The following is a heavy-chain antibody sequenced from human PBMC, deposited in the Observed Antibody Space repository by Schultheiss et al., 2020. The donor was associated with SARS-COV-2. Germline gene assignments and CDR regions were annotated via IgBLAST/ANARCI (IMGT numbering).Heavy chain of an antibody. CDR3: ARGRVRGVIFNWFDP. V-gene: IGHV4-61*02. CDR1: GGSISSGGYY. J-gene: IGHJ5*02. CDR2: IYTSGST. D-gene: IGHD3-10*01. Sequence: SQTLSLTCTVSGGSISSGGYYWSWIRQPAGKGLEWIGRIYTSGSTNYNPSLKSRVTISGDTSRKQFSLKLSSVTAADTAVYYCARGRVRGVIFNWFDPWGQGTLVTVSS.